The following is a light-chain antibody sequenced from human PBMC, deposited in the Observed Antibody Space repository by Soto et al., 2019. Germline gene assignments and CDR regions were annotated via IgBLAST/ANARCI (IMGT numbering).Light chain of an antibody. CDR1: QSVRSSS. J-gene: IGKJ1*01. CDR2: GAS. V-gene: IGKV3-20*01. CDR3: QQYGDSPDTDRWT. Sequence: EIVLTQSPGTLSLSPGERASLSCRASQSVRSSSLAWYQQKPGQPPRLLIYGASSRATGIPDRFSGSGSGTDFTLSISRLEPEDFAVYFCQQYGDSPDTDRWTFGPGTKVEL.